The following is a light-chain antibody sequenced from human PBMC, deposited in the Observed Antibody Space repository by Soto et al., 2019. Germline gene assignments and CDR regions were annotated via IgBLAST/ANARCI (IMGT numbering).Light chain of an antibody. J-gene: IGKJ2*01. CDR2: AAS. CDR1: QNIFSY. Sequence: DIQMTQAPSSLSASVGDRVTITCRASQNIFSYLSWYQHKPGQAPYLLIYAASSRQSGVPSRFGGSGSGTDFALTISSLQPEDFATVYCQPSYSVPHTFGQGIKLEI. V-gene: IGKV1-39*01. CDR3: QPSYSVPHT.